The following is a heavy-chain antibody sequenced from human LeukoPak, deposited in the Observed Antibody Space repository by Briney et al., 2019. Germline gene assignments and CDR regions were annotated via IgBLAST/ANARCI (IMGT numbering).Heavy chain of an antibody. CDR1: GYTFTNYG. J-gene: IGHJ4*02. V-gene: IGHV1-18*01. Sequence: ASVKVSCKASGYTFTNYGISWVRQAPGQGLEWMGWISAYNGNTNYVQKFRGRVTMTTDTSTSTAYMELRSLRSDDTAVYFCARGVTIFGAVIQAFDHWGQGTLVTVSS. CDR2: ISAYNGNT. CDR3: ARGVTIFGAVIQAFDH. D-gene: IGHD3-3*01.